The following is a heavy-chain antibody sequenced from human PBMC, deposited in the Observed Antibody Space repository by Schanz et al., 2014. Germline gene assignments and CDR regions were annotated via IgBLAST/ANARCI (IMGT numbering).Heavy chain of an antibody. V-gene: IGHV1-69*04. CDR2: FVPIAGIT. Sequence: QVPLVQSGAEVKKPGSSVKVSCKASGGTLQSYTFSWVRQAPGQGLEWMGRFVPIAGITNYAQRFQGRVTITADKSSDTAYMELRSLRSDDTAHYYCVRVPSRDVSFDLWGRGTLVTVSS. J-gene: IGHJ2*01. CDR1: GGTLQSYT. D-gene: IGHD3-16*01. CDR3: VRVPSRDVSFDL.